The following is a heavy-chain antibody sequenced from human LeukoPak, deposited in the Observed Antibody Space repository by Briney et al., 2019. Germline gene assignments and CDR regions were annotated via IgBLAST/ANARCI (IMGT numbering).Heavy chain of an antibody. Sequence: PGRSLRLSCAASGFTFSSYAMHWVRQAPGKGLEWVAVISYDGSNKYYADSVKGRFTISRDNSKNTLYLQMNSLRAEDTAVYYCARQYNWNDVPFDYWGQGTLVTVSS. J-gene: IGHJ4*02. CDR3: ARQYNWNDVPFDY. CDR2: ISYDGSNK. D-gene: IGHD1-20*01. V-gene: IGHV3-30-3*01. CDR1: GFTFSSYA.